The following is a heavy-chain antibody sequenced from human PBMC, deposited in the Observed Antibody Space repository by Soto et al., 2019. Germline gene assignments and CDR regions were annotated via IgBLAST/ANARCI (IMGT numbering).Heavy chain of an antibody. CDR2: ISAYTGNT. CDR3: AREGGCSGGSCYRGAYYYYMDV. V-gene: IGHV1-18*01. Sequence: QVQLVQSGAEVKKPGASVTVSCKASGYPFTSYGLSWVRQAPGQGLAWMGWISAYTGNTNYAQKLQGRVTMTTATSTSTAYMELRSLRSDDTAVYYCAREGGCSGGSCYRGAYYYYMDVWGKGTTVTVSS. CDR1: GYPFTSYG. D-gene: IGHD2-15*01. J-gene: IGHJ6*03.